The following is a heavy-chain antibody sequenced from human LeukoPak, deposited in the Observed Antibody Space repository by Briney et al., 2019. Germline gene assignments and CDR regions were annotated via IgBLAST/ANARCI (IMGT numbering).Heavy chain of an antibody. CDR1: GFTFGGYG. CDR3: TRYNNDHFDY. D-gene: IGHD1-14*01. CDR2: IAYDGSRA. J-gene: IGHJ4*02. V-gene: IGHV3-33*01. Sequence: GGSLRLSCVGSGFTFGGYGMHWFRQTPGKGLEWVAVIAYDGSRAFYADSVKGRFTISRDNSKNTMSVQMDDLRAEDTAVYYCTRYNNDHFDYWGQGTLVTVSS.